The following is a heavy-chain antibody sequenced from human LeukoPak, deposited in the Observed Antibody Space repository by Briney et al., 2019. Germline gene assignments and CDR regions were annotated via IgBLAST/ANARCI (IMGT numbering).Heavy chain of an antibody. V-gene: IGHV3-23*01. Sequence: GGSLRLSCAASGFTVNNNYMSWVRQAPGKGLEWISGISGSGASTYYADSVTGRFTISRDNSRNTLYLQMNSLRGDDTAVYYCAKDVGKWESLHFFDYWGQGTLVTVSS. D-gene: IGHD1-26*01. CDR2: ISGSGAST. CDR3: AKDVGKWESLHFFDY. J-gene: IGHJ4*02. CDR1: GFTVNNNY.